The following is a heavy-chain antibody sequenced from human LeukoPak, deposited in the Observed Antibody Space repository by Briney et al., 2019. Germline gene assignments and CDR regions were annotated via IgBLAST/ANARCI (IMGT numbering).Heavy chain of an antibody. CDR2: ISYDGSNK. CDR3: ARGHIAARPFDY. CDR1: GFTFSSYA. J-gene: IGHJ4*02. Sequence: GGSLRLSCAAYGFTFSSYAMHWVRQAPGKGLEWVAVISYDGSNKYYADSVKGRFTISRDNSKNTLYLQMNSLRAEDTAVYYCARGHIAARPFDYWGQGTLVTVSS. V-gene: IGHV3-30-3*01. D-gene: IGHD6-6*01.